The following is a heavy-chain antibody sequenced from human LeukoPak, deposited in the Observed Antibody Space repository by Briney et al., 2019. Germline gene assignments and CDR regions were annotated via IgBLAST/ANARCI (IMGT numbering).Heavy chain of an antibody. Sequence: PSETLSLTCAVYGVSFSGYYWSWIRQPPGKGLEWIGEINHSGSTNYNPSLKSRVTISVDTSKNQFSLKLSSVTAAETAVYYCARQQWLRRNAFDIWGQGTMVTVSS. CDR2: INHSGST. J-gene: IGHJ3*02. V-gene: IGHV4-34*01. CDR1: GVSFSGYY. D-gene: IGHD6-19*01. CDR3: ARQQWLRRNAFDI.